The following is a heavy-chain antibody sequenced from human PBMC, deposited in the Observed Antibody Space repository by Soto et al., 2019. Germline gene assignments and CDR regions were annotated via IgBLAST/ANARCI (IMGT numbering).Heavy chain of an antibody. V-gene: IGHV3-9*01. J-gene: IGHJ4*02. CDR1: GFTFDDYA. CDR2: INWNSGSI. D-gene: IGHD5-18*01. CDR3: ARAKRGYSYADGFDY. Sequence: PGGSLRLSCAASGFTFDDYAMHWVRQVPGKGLEWVSGINWNSGSIGYGDSVKGRFAISRDNAKNSLHLQMNSLSAEDTAFYYCARAKRGYSYADGFDYWGQGTLVTVSS.